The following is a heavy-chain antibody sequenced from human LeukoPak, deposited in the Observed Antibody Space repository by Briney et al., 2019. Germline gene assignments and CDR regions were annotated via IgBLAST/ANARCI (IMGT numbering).Heavy chain of an antibody. CDR2: IYYSGST. J-gene: IGHJ5*02. CDR1: GGSISSSSYY. D-gene: IGHD4-23*01. Sequence: SETLSLTCTVSGGSISSSSYYWGWIRQPPGKGLEWIGSIYYSGSTYYNPSLKSRVTISVDTSKNQFSLKLSSVTAADTAVYYCARDLCPYGGNSGWFDPWGQGTLVTVSS. V-gene: IGHV4-39*07. CDR3: ARDLCPYGGNSGWFDP.